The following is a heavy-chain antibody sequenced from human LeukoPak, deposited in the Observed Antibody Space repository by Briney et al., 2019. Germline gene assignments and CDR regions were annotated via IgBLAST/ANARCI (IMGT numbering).Heavy chain of an antibody. J-gene: IGHJ4*02. D-gene: IGHD4-23*01. CDR1: GDSISSYY. Sequence: SETLSLTCTVSGDSISSYYWSWIRQPPGKGLEWIGYISYSGSTHYNPSLKSRVTISVDTSKNHFSLRLTSLTAADTAVYYCARGKELLRWPKSVDYWGQGTLVTVSS. CDR2: ISYSGST. CDR3: ARGKELLRWPKSVDY. V-gene: IGHV4-59*12.